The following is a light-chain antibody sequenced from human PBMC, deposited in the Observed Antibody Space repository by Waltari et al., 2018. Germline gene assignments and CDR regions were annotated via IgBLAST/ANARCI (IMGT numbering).Light chain of an antibody. J-gene: IGKJ2*01. V-gene: IGKV3-11*01. CDR3: QLRGHWPMYT. CDR2: EAS. Sequence: IVLTQSPATLSLSPGDRATLSCTASQSISSPLAWYQQRPGQAPRILIYEASNRAAGIPARFSGSGSGTDFSLTISSLEPEDFVVYYCQLRGHWPMYTFGQGTKLEIK. CDR1: QSISSP.